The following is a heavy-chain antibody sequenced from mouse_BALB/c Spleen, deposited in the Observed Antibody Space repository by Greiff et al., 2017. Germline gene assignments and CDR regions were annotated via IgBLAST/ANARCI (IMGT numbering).Heavy chain of an antibody. CDR2: INNGGGST. Sequence: EVKVVESGGGLVQPGGSLKLSCAASGFTFSSYTMSWVRQTPEKRLEWVAYINNGGGSTYYPDTVKGRFTISRDNAKNTLYLQMSNLKSEDTAMYYCARHGDSYYSFPFFAYWGQGTLVTVSA. D-gene: IGHD2-12*01. CDR3: ARHGDSYYSFPFFAY. V-gene: IGHV5-12-2*01. J-gene: IGHJ3*01. CDR1: GFTFSSYT.